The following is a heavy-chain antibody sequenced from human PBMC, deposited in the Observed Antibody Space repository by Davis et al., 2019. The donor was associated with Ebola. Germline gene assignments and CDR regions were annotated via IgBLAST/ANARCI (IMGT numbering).Heavy chain of an antibody. J-gene: IGHJ4*02. V-gene: IGHV4-38-2*02. CDR2: ISHRGST. Sequence: MPSETLSLTCTVSGYSISSGYYWGWIRQPPGKGLEWIGDISHRGSTNYNPSLKSRVTISLDKSKNHFSLKLNSVTAADTAVYFCAREGIAGVANGYFFDYWGQGTLVTVSS. D-gene: IGHD1-26*01. CDR3: AREGIAGVANGYFFDY. CDR1: GYSISSGYY.